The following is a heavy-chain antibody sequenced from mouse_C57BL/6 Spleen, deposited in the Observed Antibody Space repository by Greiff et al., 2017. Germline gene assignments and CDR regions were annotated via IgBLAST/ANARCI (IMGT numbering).Heavy chain of an antibody. CDR1: GFSLTSYG. Sequence: QVQLQQSGPGLVAPSQSLSITCTVSGFSLTSYGVDWVRQSPGKGLEWLGVIWGVGSTNYNSALKSRLSISKDNSKSQVFLKMNSLQTDDTAMYYCARSYYGSSSDYWYCDVWGTGTTVTVSS. CDR3: ARSYYGSSSDYWYCDV. CDR2: IWGVGST. V-gene: IGHV2-6*01. D-gene: IGHD1-1*01. J-gene: IGHJ1*03.